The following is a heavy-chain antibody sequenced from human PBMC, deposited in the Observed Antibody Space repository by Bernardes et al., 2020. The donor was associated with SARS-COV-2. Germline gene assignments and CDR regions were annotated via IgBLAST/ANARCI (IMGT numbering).Heavy chain of an antibody. J-gene: IGHJ2*01. CDR3: ARGVSEGWVFDL. V-gene: IGHV3-53*01. Sequence: GGSLRLSCTASDFVVSNNYMNWVRQAPGKGLERVSIIYSGGTTHYADSVTGRFIISRDNSKNTIYLQMNSLRDDDTAIYYCARGVSEGWVFDLWGRGTLVTVSS. D-gene: IGHD6-19*01. CDR1: DFVVSNNY. CDR2: IYSGGTT.